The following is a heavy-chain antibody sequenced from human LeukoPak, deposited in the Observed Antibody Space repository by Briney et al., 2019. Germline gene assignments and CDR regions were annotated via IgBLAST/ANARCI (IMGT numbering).Heavy chain of an antibody. Sequence: EWVSYISSSGSTIYYADSVKGRFTISRDNAKDSLYLQMNSLRAEDTAVYYCARDGGIYREGNPNWGQGTLVTVSS. CDR3: ARDGGIYREGNPN. D-gene: IGHD1-14*01. V-gene: IGHV3-11*01. J-gene: IGHJ4*02. CDR2: ISSSGSTI.